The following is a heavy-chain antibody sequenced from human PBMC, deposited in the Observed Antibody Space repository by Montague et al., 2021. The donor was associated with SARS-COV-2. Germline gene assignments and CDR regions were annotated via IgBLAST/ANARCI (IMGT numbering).Heavy chain of an antibody. Sequence: PALMKPTQTLTLTCTFSGFSLSTSGMCVSWIRQPPGKALEWLARIDWDDDKYYSTSLKTRLTISKDTSKNQVVLTMTNMDPVDTATYYCAREIAAAGPALDYWGQGTLVTVSS. CDR3: AREIAAAGPALDY. J-gene: IGHJ4*02. CDR2: IDWDDDK. CDR1: GFSLSTSGMC. D-gene: IGHD6-13*01. V-gene: IGHV2-70*11.